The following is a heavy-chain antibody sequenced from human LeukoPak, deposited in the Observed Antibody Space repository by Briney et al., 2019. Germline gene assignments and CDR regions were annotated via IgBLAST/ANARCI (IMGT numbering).Heavy chain of an antibody. D-gene: IGHD3-22*01. Sequence: GGSLRLSCAASGFTFSSYAMSWVRQAPGKGLEGVSAISGSGGSTYYADSAKGRFTISRDNSKNTLYLQMNSLRAEDTAVYYCAKVCSDSSGYYFSCGDYWGQGTLVTVSS. CDR3: AKVCSDSSGYYFSCGDY. J-gene: IGHJ4*02. V-gene: IGHV3-23*01. CDR1: GFTFSSYA. CDR2: ISGSGGST.